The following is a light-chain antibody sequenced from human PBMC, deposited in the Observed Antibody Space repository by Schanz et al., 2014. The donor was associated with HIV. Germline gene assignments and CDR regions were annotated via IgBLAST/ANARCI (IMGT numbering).Light chain of an antibody. CDR1: SSNIGNSF. CDR3: GTWDSSLRAVV. V-gene: IGLV1-51*01. Sequence: QSVLTQPPSVSAAPGQKVAISCSGNSSNIGNSFVSWYQQLPKTAPRLLIYDNNKRSSGSPDRFSGSKSGTSATLGITGLQTGDEAYYYCGTWDSSLRAVVFGGGTKLTVL. CDR2: DNN. J-gene: IGLJ3*02.